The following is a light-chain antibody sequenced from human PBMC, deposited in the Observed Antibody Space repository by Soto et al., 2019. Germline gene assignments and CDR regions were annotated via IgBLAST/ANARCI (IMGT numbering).Light chain of an antibody. V-gene: IGLV1-51*01. CDR1: SSNIGNNY. CDR3: ATWDSSLSAWL. CDR2: DNN. Sequence: QSVLTQPPSLSAAPGQTVTISCSCGSSNIGNNYVSWYQQVAGTTPNLLSFDNNKRPSGIPDRCSGSKSGTSATLGIAGLQTGDAADYYCATWDSSLSAWLFGGGTQLTVL. J-gene: IGLJ3*02.